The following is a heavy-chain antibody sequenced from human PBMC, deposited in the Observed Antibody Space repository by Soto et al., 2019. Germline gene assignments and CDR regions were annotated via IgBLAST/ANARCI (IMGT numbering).Heavy chain of an antibody. V-gene: IGHV4-59*01. Sequence: SETLSLTCTVSGGSISSYYWSWIRQPPGKGLEWIGYIYYSGSTNYNPSLKSRVTISVDTPKNQFSLKLSSVTAADTAVYYCARKRNSGWYYYFDYWGQGTLVTVSS. CDR3: ARKRNSGWYYYFDY. D-gene: IGHD6-19*01. CDR2: IYYSGST. CDR1: GGSISSYY. J-gene: IGHJ4*02.